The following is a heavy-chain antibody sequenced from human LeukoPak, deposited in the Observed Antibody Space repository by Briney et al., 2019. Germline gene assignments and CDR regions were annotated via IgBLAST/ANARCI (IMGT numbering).Heavy chain of an antibody. CDR1: GYSFTSYW. CDR2: IYPGDSDT. J-gene: IGHJ5*02. V-gene: IGHV5-51*01. D-gene: IGHD6-6*01. CDR3: ARRREYSSSSGNWFDP. Sequence: GESLKISCKGSGYSFTSYWIGWVRQMPGKGLEGRGIIYPGDSDTRYSPSFQGQVTISADKSISTAYLQWSSRKASDTAMYYCARRREYSSSSGNWFDPWGQGTLVTVSS.